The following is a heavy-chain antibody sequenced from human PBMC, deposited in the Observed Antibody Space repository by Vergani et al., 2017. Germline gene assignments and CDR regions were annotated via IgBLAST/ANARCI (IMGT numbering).Heavy chain of an antibody. V-gene: IGHV3-23*01. Sequence: EVQLLESGGSLKQPGGSVRLSCAASGFTFSTYAMHWVRQAPGKGLEWVSALTGGGGSTYYADSFKGRFIISRDNSRDTLYLQMNSLRPEDTAIYYCVKEKIDLGSYFFDSWGHGILVTVSS. D-gene: IGHD2/OR15-2a*01. J-gene: IGHJ4*01. CDR1: GFTFSTYA. CDR2: LTGGGGST. CDR3: VKEKIDLGSYFFDS.